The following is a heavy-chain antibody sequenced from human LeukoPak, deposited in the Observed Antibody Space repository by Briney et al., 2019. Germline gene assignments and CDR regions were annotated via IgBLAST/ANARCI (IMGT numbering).Heavy chain of an antibody. J-gene: IGHJ4*02. CDR1: GFTFSGSA. CDR2: IRSKANSYAT. Sequence: GGSLKLSCAASGFTFSGSAMHWVRQASGKGLEWVGRIRSKANSYATAYAASVKGRFTISRDDSKNTAYLQMNSLKTEDTAVDYCTRRHRELDYWGQGTLVTVSS. V-gene: IGHV3-73*01. CDR3: TRRHRELDY.